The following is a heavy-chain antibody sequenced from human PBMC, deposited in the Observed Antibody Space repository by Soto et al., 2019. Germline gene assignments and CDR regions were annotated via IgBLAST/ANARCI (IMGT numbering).Heavy chain of an antibody. Sequence: ASMKVSCKASGYTFTGYYMHWVRQAPGQGLEWMGWINPNSGGTNYAQKFQGRVTMTRDTSISTAYMELSRLRSDDTAVYYCARSGSWTPRYYYGMDVWGQGTTVTV. CDR1: GYTFTGYY. V-gene: IGHV1-2*02. CDR2: INPNSGGT. J-gene: IGHJ6*02. CDR3: ARSGSWTPRYYYGMDV. D-gene: IGHD6-13*01.